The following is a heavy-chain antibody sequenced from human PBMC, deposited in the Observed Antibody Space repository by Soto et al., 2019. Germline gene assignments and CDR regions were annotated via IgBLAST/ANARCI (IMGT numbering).Heavy chain of an antibody. CDR2: IYYSGST. V-gene: IGHV4-59*08. D-gene: IGHD4-17*01. J-gene: IGHJ4*02. Sequence: QVQLQESGPGLVKTSETLSLTCTVSVGSISSYYWSWIRQPPGKGLEWIGYIYYSGSTNYNPSLQSRVTISVGTSKNQCSLQLSSVTAADTAVYYCARRYGVYFYYWGQGTLVTVSS. CDR1: VGSISSYY. CDR3: ARRYGVYFYY.